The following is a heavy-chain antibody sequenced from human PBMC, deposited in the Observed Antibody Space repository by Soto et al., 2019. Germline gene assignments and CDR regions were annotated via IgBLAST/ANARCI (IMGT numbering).Heavy chain of an antibody. V-gene: IGHV5-51*01. CDR2: IYPSYSDT. CDR3: ARGGVSTRTFDY. Sequence: PGESLKVSCKGSGYNFSGYWIAWVRQMPGKGLELMGIIYPSYSDTRYRPSFQGQVTISADKSISSAYLQWSRLRASDTAMYYCARGGVSTRTFDYWGQGTPVTVSS. CDR1: GYNFSGYW. D-gene: IGHD3-3*01. J-gene: IGHJ4*02.